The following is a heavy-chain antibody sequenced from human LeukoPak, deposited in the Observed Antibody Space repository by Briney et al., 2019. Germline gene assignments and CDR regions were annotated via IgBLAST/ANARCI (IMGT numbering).Heavy chain of an antibody. V-gene: IGHV3-33*01. Sequence: AGGSLRLSCAASGFTFSSYGMHWVRQAPGKGLEWVAVIWYDGSNKYYADSVKGRFTISRDNSKNTLYLQMNSLRAEDTAVYYCAREAPGSGRGLDIWGQGTMVTVSS. J-gene: IGHJ3*02. CDR3: AREAPGSGRGLDI. CDR1: GFTFSSYG. D-gene: IGHD3-10*01. CDR2: IWYDGSNK.